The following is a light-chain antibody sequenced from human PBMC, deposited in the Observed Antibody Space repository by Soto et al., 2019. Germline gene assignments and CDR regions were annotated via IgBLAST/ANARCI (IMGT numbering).Light chain of an antibody. V-gene: IGKV3-15*01. Sequence: EIVMTQSPATLSVSPGDRATLSCRASQSVSNNLAWYQQKPGQAPRLLIYGVSTRATGIPARFSDSGSGTEFTLTISSLQSEDFAVYYCQQYNDWPNTFGQGTKLEIK. CDR2: GVS. CDR1: QSVSNN. J-gene: IGKJ2*01. CDR3: QQYNDWPNT.